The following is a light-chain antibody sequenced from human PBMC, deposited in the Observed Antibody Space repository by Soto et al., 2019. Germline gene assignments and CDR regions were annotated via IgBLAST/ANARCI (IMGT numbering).Light chain of an antibody. J-gene: IGKJ1*01. CDR1: QSISSW. CDR3: QQDNSVPT. Sequence: DIQMTQSPSTLSPSVGDRVTITCRASQSISSWLAWYQQKPGKAPKLLIYKASSLESGVPSRFSGSGSGTEFTLNIRSRQPDELATYYCQQDNSVPTFGQGTKVEIK. CDR2: KAS. V-gene: IGKV1-5*03.